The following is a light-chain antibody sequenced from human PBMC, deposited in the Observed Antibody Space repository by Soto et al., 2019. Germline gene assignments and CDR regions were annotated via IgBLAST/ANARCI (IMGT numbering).Light chain of an antibody. CDR1: QSVTSTY. CDR2: GAS. CDR3: QQSYSTPWT. V-gene: IGKV3-20*01. Sequence: EIVLTQSPGTLSLSPGDRATLSCRASQSVTSTYLAWYQHQPGQAPRLLIYGASSRATGIPDRFSGSGSGTDFTLTISRLEPEDFATYYCQQSYSTPWTFGQGTKVDIK. J-gene: IGKJ1*01.